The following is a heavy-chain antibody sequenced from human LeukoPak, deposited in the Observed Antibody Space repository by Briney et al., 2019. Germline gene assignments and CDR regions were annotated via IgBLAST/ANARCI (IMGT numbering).Heavy chain of an antibody. CDR2: ISSDRDDK. CDR1: GVTFRSFC. Sequence: GGSLRLSCAASGVTFRSFCMHWVRQAPGKGLEWVGLISSDRDDKLYAYSVRGRVTISRDNSKSTLYLKMKRHRAEATADYFFSNRVTRGPSGDDYDVWGQGTLVTVSS. D-gene: IGHD5-12*01. CDR3: SNRVTRGPSGDDYDV. V-gene: IGHV3-30*18. J-gene: IGHJ4*01.